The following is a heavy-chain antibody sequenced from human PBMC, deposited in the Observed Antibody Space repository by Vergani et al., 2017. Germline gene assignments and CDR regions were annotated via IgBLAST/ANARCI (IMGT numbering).Heavy chain of an antibody. J-gene: IGHJ2*01. D-gene: IGHD6-6*01. CDR3: ARWASIAARPYWYFDL. V-gene: IGHV4-39*07. CDR1: GGSISSSSYY. CDR2: IYYSGST. Sequence: QLQLQESGPGLVKPSETLSLTCTVSGGSISSSSYYWGWIRQPPGKGLEWIGSIYYSGSTYYNPSLKSRVTISVDTSKNQFSLKLSSVTAADTAVYYCARWASIAARPYWYFDLWGRGTLVTVSS.